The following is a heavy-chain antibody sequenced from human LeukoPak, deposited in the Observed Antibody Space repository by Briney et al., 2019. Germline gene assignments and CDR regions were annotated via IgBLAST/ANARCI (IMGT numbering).Heavy chain of an antibody. CDR2: IESKSDGETT. CDR1: GFTFINAW. V-gene: IGHV3-15*04. D-gene: IGHD2-21*02. CDR3: TTDWGLPNCGGDCYLP. Sequence: GGSLRLSCEASGFTFINAWMSWVRQAPGKGLEWVGRIESKSDGETTDYAAPVKGRFAISRDDLDKMVYLQMNSLKTEDTAIYYCTTDWGLPNCGGDCYLPWGQGTLVTVSS. J-gene: IGHJ5*02.